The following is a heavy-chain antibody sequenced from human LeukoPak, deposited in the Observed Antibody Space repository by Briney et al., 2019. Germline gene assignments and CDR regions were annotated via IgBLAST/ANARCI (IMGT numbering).Heavy chain of an antibody. V-gene: IGHV4-39*01. CDR3: ARYTRFWSGYLDY. D-gene: IGHD3-3*01. J-gene: IGHJ4*02. CDR2: IYYSGST. CDR1: GGSISSSSYY. Sequence: SETLSLTFTVSGGSISSSSYYWGWIRQPPGKGLEWIGSIYYSGSTYYNPSLKSRVTISVDTSKNQFSLKLSSVTAADTAVYYCARYTRFWSGYLDYWGQGTLVTVSS.